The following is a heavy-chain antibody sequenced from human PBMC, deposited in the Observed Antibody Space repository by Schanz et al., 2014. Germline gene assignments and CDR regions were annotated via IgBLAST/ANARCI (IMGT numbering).Heavy chain of an antibody. Sequence: QVQLVQSGDEVKKPGASVKVSCKTSGYTFSDYGITWVRQVPGQGLEWVGWISPYTGNTHYFDKMEGRVTMTTDTSTSTAYIELHILTSEDTAVYYCARGRTFDYWGQGTLVTVSS. J-gene: IGHJ4*02. CDR2: ISPYTGNT. V-gene: IGHV1-18*01. CDR1: GYTFSDYG. CDR3: ARGRTFDY.